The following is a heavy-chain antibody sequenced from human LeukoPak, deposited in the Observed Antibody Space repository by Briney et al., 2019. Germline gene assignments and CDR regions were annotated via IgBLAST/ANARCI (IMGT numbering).Heavy chain of an antibody. D-gene: IGHD5-18*01. V-gene: IGHV1-69*05. J-gene: IGHJ4*02. CDR3: AREQDTAMVIDY. CDR1: GGTFSNYA. CDR2: IIPIFGTA. Sequence: SSVKVSCKASGGTFSNYAISWVRQAPGQGLEWMGRIIPIFGTANYAQKFQGRVTITTDESTSTAYMELSSLRSEDTAVYYCAREQDTAMVIDYWGQGTLVTVSS.